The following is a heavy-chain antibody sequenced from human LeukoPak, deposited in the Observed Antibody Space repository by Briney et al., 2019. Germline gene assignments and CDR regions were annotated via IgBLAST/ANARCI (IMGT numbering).Heavy chain of an antibody. D-gene: IGHD4-23*01. Sequence: SETLSLTCTVSGGSISSGSYYWSWIRQPAGKGLEWIGRIYTSGSTNYNPSLKSRVTISVDTSKNQFSLKLSSVTAADTAVYYCASGYGGNINWFDPWGQRTLVTVSS. CDR1: GGSISSGSYY. CDR3: ASGYGGNINWFDP. J-gene: IGHJ5*02. V-gene: IGHV4-61*02. CDR2: IYTSGST.